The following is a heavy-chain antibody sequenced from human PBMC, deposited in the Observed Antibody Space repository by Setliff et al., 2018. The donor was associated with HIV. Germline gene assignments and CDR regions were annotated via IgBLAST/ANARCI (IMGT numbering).Heavy chain of an antibody. V-gene: IGHV4-30-4*08. Sequence: PSETLSLTCTVSGGSISSGDYYWSWIRQPPGKGLEWIGYIYYSGSTYYNPSLKSRVTISVDMSQNQFSLKVNSVTAADTAIYYCARGGPAVAYAVDVWGQGTTVTVSS. CDR3: ARGGPAVAYAVDV. D-gene: IGHD5-12*01. J-gene: IGHJ6*02. CDR1: GGSISSGDYY. CDR2: IYYSGST.